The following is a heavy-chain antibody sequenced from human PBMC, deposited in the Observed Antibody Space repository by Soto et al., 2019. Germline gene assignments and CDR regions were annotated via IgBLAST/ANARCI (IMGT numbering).Heavy chain of an antibody. CDR3: AKRFDYSYGMDV. J-gene: IGHJ6*02. CDR1: GFTFSSYG. V-gene: IGHV3-30*18. CDR2: ISYDGSNK. D-gene: IGHD3-10*01. Sequence: QVQLVESGGGVVQPGRSLRLSCAASGFTFSSYGMHWVRQAPGKGLEWVAVISYDGSNKYYADSVKGRFTISRDNSKNTLYLQMNSLRAEDTAVYYCAKRFDYSYGMDVWGQGTTVTVSS.